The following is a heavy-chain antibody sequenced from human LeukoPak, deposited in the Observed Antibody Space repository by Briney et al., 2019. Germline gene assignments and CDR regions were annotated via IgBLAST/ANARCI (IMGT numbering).Heavy chain of an antibody. V-gene: IGHV3-9*01. CDR3: AKAPPGGYLGLIDY. CDR1: GFTFDDYG. Sequence: PGGSLRLSCAASGFTFDDYGMSWVRQAPGKGLEWVSGISWNSGSIGYADSVKGRFTISRDNAKNSLYLQMDSLRAEDTTLYYCAKAPPGGYLGLIDYWGQGTLVTVSS. CDR2: ISWNSGSI. J-gene: IGHJ4*02. D-gene: IGHD2-15*01.